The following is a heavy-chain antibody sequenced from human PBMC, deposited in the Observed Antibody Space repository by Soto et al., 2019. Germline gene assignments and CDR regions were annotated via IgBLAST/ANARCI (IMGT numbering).Heavy chain of an antibody. CDR3: ARDLGKSYGMDV. D-gene: IGHD1-26*01. V-gene: IGHV3-21*01. CDR1: GFTFRSDS. CDR2: ISSSSSYI. Sequence: PGGSLRLSCAASGFTFRSDSMNWVRQAPGKGLEWVSSISSSSSYIYYADSVKGRFTISRDNAKNSLYLQMNSLRAEDTAVYYCARDLGKSYGMDVWGQGTTVTVSS. J-gene: IGHJ6*02.